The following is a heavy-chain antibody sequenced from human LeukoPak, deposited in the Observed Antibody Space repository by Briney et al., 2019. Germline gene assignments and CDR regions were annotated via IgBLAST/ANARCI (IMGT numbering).Heavy chain of an antibody. Sequence: PGGSLRLSCAASGFTFSSYWMSWVRQAPGKGLEWVANIKQDGSEQYYVDSVKGRFTISRDNAKNSLYLQMNSLRAEDTAVYYCARVSPYTVTTLQYFDYWGQGTLVTVSS. CDR3: ARVSPYTVTTLQYFDY. CDR1: GFTFSSYW. CDR2: IKQDGSEQ. D-gene: IGHD4-17*01. J-gene: IGHJ4*02. V-gene: IGHV3-7*01.